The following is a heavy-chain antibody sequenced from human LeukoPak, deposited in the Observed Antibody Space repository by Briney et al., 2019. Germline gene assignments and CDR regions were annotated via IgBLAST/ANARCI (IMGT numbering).Heavy chain of an antibody. J-gene: IGHJ4*02. CDR1: GFIVSNNY. D-gene: IGHD3-3*01. CDR3: AAAGVPAAKLPVLRFLEWFSGAFDY. CDR2: IYSGGST. Sequence: PGGSLRLSCAASGFIVSNNYMSWVRQAPGKELEWVSVIYSGGSTHYADSVKGRFTISGDHSKNTLYLQMNSLRDEDTAVYYCAAAGVPAAKLPVLRFLEWFSGAFDYWGQGTLVTVSS. V-gene: IGHV3-53*01.